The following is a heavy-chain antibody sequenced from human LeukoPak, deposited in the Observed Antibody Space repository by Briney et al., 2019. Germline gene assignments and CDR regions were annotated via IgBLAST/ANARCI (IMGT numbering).Heavy chain of an antibody. V-gene: IGHV3-21*01. CDR1: GFTFSNYN. Sequence: GGSLRLSCADSGFTFSNYNMNWVRQAPGKAMEWVSSITSSGTYTFYADSVKGRFTISRDNAKNSLYLQMDSLGPEDTAVYYCARDPCSGNYGTYYYYYMDVWGKGTTVTISS. CDR2: ITSSGTYT. D-gene: IGHD3-22*01. CDR3: ARDPCSGNYGTYYYYYMDV. J-gene: IGHJ6*03.